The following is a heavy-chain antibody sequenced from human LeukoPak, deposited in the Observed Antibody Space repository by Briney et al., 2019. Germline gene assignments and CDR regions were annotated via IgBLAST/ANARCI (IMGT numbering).Heavy chain of an antibody. V-gene: IGHV4-4*07. D-gene: IGHD3-9*01. CDR3: ARVWNDGVNYDILTGPYYYYGMDV. CDR1: GGSISSYY. J-gene: IGHJ6*02. Sequence: SETLSLTCTVSGGSISSYYWSWIRQPAGKGLEWIGRIYTSGSTNYNPSLKSRVTMSVDTSKNQFSLKLSSVTAADTAVYYCARVWNDGVNYDILTGPYYYYGMDVWGQGTTVAVSS. CDR2: IYTSGST.